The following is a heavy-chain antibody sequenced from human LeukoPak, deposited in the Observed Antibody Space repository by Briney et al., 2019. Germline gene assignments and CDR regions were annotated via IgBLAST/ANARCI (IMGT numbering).Heavy chain of an antibody. V-gene: IGHV4-34*01. D-gene: IGHD3-16*02. Sequence: PSETLSLTCAVYGGSFSGYYWSWIRQPPGKGLEWIGEINHSGSTNYNPSLKSRVTISVDTSKNQFSPKLSSVTAADTAVYYCARGRGYDYVWGSYRPYYFDYWGQGTLVTVSS. CDR1: GGSFSGYY. J-gene: IGHJ4*02. CDR2: INHSGST. CDR3: ARGRGYDYVWGSYRPYYFDY.